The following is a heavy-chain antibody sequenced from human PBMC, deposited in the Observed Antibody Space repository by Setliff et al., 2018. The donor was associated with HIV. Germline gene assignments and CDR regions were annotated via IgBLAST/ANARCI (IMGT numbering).Heavy chain of an antibody. CDR1: GFAFNTYD. Sequence: GGSLRLSCVASGFAFNTYDMNWVRQAPGKGLEWVSCIHRSSDYIYDADSVKGRFTISRHNAKNSLYLQMNSLRAEDTAVYYCAKRGANWRSWYFDLWGRGTLVTVSS. CDR2: IHRSSDYI. V-gene: IGHV3-21*01. D-gene: IGHD3-3*01. CDR3: AKRGANWRSWYFDL. J-gene: IGHJ2*01.